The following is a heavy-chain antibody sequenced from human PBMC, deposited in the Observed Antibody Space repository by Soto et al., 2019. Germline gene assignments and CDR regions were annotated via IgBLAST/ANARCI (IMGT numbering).Heavy chain of an antibody. J-gene: IGHJ6*02. CDR3: ARTYYDILTGYEDV. CDR1: GGTFSSYA. Sequence: GASVKVSCKASGGTFSSYAISWVRQAPGQGLEWMGGIIPIFGTANYAQKFQGRVTITADESTSTAYMELSSLRSEDTAVYYCARTYYDILTGYEDVWGQGTTVTVSS. CDR2: IIPIFGTA. V-gene: IGHV1-69*13. D-gene: IGHD3-9*01.